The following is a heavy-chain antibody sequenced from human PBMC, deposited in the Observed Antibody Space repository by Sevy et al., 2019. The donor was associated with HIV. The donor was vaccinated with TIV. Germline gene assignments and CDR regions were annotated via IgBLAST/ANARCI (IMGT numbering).Heavy chain of an antibody. Sequence: GGSLRLSCAASGFTFISYSFNWVRQAPGKGLEWLSYISTGRSTIYYADSVKGRFTISRDNAKKSRYLQMNSLRVEDTAVYYCAREGGYSDQGMDVWGQGTTVTVSS. CDR1: GFTFISYS. D-gene: IGHD5-18*01. V-gene: IGHV3-48*01. CDR2: ISTGRSTI. J-gene: IGHJ6*02. CDR3: AREGGYSDQGMDV.